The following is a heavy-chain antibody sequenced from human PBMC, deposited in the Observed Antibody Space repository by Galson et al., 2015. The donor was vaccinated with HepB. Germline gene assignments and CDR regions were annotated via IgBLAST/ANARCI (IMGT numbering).Heavy chain of an antibody. D-gene: IGHD6-19*01. Sequence: SVKVSCKASGGTFSSYAISWVRQAPGQGLEWMGRIIPILGIANYAQKFQGRVTITADKSTSTAYMELSSLRSEDTAVYYCARDLIAVAGTNYWGQGTLVTVSS. J-gene: IGHJ4*02. CDR3: ARDLIAVAGTNY. CDR2: IIPILGIA. CDR1: GGTFSSYA. V-gene: IGHV1-69*04.